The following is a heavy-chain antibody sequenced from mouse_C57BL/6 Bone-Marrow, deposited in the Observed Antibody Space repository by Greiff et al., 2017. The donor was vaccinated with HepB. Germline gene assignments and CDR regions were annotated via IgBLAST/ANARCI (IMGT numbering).Heavy chain of an antibody. CDR1: GFNFKDDY. J-gene: IGHJ4*01. D-gene: IGHD1-1*01. Sequence: EVKLMESGAELVRPGASVKLSCTASGFNFKDDYMHWVKQRPEQGLEWIGWIHPENGGTEYASKFKGKATITADTSSNTAYLQLSSLTSEDSAVYYCTRYYYYGSSYYAVDYWGQGTSVTVSS. V-gene: IGHV14-4*01. CDR3: TRYYYYGSSYYAVDY. CDR2: IHPENGGT.